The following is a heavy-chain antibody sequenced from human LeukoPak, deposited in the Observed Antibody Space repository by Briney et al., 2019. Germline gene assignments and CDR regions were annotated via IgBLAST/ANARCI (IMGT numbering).Heavy chain of an antibody. V-gene: IGHV1-46*01. Sequence: ASGKVSCKASGYTFTSYYMHWWRQSPGQGIEWMGIINPFGGSTSYAQKFQGRVNMTRDTSTSTVYMELSSLRSEDTAVYYCARGSLVIPFDPWGQGTLVTVSS. CDR2: INPFGGST. CDR3: ARGSLVIPFDP. CDR1: GYTFTSYY. J-gene: IGHJ5*02. D-gene: IGHD3-16*02.